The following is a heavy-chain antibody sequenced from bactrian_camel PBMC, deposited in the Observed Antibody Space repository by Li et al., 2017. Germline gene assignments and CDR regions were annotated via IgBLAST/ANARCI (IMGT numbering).Heavy chain of an antibody. CDR3: AADVLGSGGPGVYAGSPLCGY. J-gene: IGHJ4*01. Sequence: QVQLVESGGGLVQPGGSLRLSCVASGFPFSNYAMSWVRQAPGKGLEWVSGIYADGSNTYYADSVKGRFTISRDNAKNTVYLQMNSLKPEDTAVYYCAADVLGSGGPGVYAGSPLCGYWGQGTQVTVS. CDR1: GFPFSNYA. V-gene: IGHV3S7*01. CDR2: IYADGSNT. D-gene: IGHD6*01.